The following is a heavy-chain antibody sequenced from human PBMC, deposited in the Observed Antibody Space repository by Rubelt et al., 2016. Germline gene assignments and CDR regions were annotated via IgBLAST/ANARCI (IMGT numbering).Heavy chain of an antibody. CDR3: ARDVTRYRYGSEQLGFDP. CDR1: GFTFRSYA. D-gene: IGHD5-18*01. CDR2: IGGSEERT. Sequence: GGSLRPPCAASGFTFRSYAMNWVREAPGKGLEWVSAIGGSEERTYYADSVKGGFPISRANSKNTRHLQMNSLRAEDTAVYYWARDVTRYRYGSEQLGFDPWGQGTLVTVSS. V-gene: IGHV3-23*01. J-gene: IGHJ5*02.